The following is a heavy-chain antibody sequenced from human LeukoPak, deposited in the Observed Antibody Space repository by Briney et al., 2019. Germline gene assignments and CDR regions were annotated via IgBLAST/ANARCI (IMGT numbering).Heavy chain of an antibody. V-gene: IGHV1-46*01. J-gene: IGHJ4*02. CDR3: ARMTTGVLDY. CDR1: GYSLTRYH. D-gene: IGHD1-1*01. Sequence: ASVKVSCKASGYSLTRYHMSWVRQAPGQGPEWMGIIDPNGVSTSYVQKFQGRVTMTRDTSTSTFYMELGSLRSEDTAVYYCARMTTGVLDYWGQGTLVTVSS. CDR2: IDPNGVST.